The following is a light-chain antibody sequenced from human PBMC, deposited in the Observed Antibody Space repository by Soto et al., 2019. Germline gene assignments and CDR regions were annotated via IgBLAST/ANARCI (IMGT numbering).Light chain of an antibody. Sequence: IVLTQSPGTVSLSPGETATLSCMASQTVSNSFLGWYQQRPGQAPRLLMIATSKTAPGIPDRFSGSGSGTDFTLTISRLEPEDFAVYYCQEYGTSRTFGQGTKVDI. V-gene: IGKV3-20*01. CDR2: ATS. CDR1: QTVSNSF. CDR3: QEYGTSRT. J-gene: IGKJ1*01.